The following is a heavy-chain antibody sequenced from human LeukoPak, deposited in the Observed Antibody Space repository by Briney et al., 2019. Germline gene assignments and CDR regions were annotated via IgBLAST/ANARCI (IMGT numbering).Heavy chain of an antibody. J-gene: IGHJ5*02. Sequence: PSETLSLTCTVSGGSISSGDYYWSWIRQPAGKGLEWIGRIYTSGSTNYNPSLKSRVTMSVDTSKNQFSLKLSSVTAADTAVYYCARDGPTVISINPNWFDPWGQGTLVTVSS. D-gene: IGHD2-21*01. V-gene: IGHV4-61*02. CDR2: IYTSGST. CDR3: ARDGPTVISINPNWFDP. CDR1: GGSISSGDYY.